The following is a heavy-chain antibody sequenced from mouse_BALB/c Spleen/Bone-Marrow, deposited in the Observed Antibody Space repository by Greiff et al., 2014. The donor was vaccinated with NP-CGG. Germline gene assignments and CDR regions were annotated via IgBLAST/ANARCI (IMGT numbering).Heavy chain of an antibody. CDR3: TRSRRAMDH. Sequence: VQLQQSGAELVKPGASVKLSCKASGYTFTSYYMCWMKQRPGQGLEWIGEINPSNGGTNFNEKFKSKATLTVDKPSSTAYMSLSSLTSEDSAVYYCTRSRRAMDHWGQGTSVTVSS. CDR2: INPSNGGT. J-gene: IGHJ4*01. CDR1: GYTFTSYY. D-gene: IGHD2-12*01. V-gene: IGHV1S81*02.